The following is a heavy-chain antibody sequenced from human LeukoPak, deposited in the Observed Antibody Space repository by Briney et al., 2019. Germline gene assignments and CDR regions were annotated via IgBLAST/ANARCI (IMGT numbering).Heavy chain of an antibody. J-gene: IGHJ4*02. Sequence: GGSLRLSCAASGFTFDDYAMHWVRQAPGKGLEWVSGISWNSGSIGYADSVKGRFTISRDNAKNSLYLQMNSLRAEDTALYYCAKEVDCPSDCLFFHSWGQGTLVTVSS. CDR3: AKEVDCPSDCLFFHS. CDR1: GFTFDDYA. V-gene: IGHV3-9*01. D-gene: IGHD2-21*02. CDR2: ISWNSGSI.